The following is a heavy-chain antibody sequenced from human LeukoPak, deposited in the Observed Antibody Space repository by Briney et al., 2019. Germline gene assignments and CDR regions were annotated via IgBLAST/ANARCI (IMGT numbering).Heavy chain of an antibody. J-gene: IGHJ4*02. D-gene: IGHD3-22*01. CDR3: ARGGKHRGSSGYYYYFDY. CDR2: IWYDGSNK. CDR1: GFTFSSYG. V-gene: IGHV3-33*01. Sequence: PGGSLRPSCAASGFTFSSYGMHWVRQAPGKGLEWVAVIWYDGSNKYYADSVKGRFTISRDNSKNTLYLQMNSLRAEDTAVYYCARGGKHRGSSGYYYYFDYWGQGTLVTVSS.